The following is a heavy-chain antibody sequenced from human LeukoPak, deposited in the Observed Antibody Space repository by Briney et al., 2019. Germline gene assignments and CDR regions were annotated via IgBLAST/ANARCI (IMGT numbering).Heavy chain of an antibody. D-gene: IGHD2-2*01. Sequence: GGSLRLSCAASGFTFSSYAMHWVRQAPGKGLEWVAFIRYDGNNKYYADSVKGRFTISRDNSKNTLYLQMNSLRAEDTAVYYCAKDRSYQLLSGPDYWGQGTLVTVSS. V-gene: IGHV3-30*02. CDR3: AKDRSYQLLSGPDY. J-gene: IGHJ4*02. CDR1: GFTFSSYA. CDR2: IRYDGNNK.